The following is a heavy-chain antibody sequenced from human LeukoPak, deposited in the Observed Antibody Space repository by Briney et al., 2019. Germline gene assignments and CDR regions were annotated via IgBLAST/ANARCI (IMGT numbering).Heavy chain of an antibody. D-gene: IGHD3-16*01. V-gene: IGHV5-51*01. CDR1: GYSFTSYW. Sequence: GESLKISCKGSGYSFTSYWIGWVRQMPGKGLEWMGIIYPGDSDTRYSPSFQGQVTISADKSISTAYLQWSSLKASDTAMYYCARPGQLGEYTPYYFDYWGREPWSPSPQ. CDR3: ARPGQLGEYTPYYFDY. J-gene: IGHJ4*02. CDR2: IYPGDSDT.